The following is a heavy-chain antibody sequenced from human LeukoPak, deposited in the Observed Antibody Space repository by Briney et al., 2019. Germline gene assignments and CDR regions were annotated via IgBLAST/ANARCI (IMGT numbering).Heavy chain of an antibody. Sequence: ASVKVSCKASGYTFTGYYMHWVRQAPGQGLEWMGWINPNSGGTNYAQKFQGRVTMTRDTSISTAYMELSRLRSEDTAVYYCATTDYGDSDFDYWGQGTLVTVSS. V-gene: IGHV1-2*02. CDR1: GYTFTGYY. D-gene: IGHD4-17*01. CDR3: ATTDYGDSDFDY. CDR2: INPNSGGT. J-gene: IGHJ4*02.